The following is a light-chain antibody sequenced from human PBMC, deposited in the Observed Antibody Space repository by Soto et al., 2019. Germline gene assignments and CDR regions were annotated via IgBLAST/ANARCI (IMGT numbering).Light chain of an antibody. CDR2: GAS. Sequence: EIVLTQSPGTHSLSPGERVTLSCRASQSISTTYLAWYQHKPGQAPRLLIYGASNRATGIPDRFSGSGSGTDCTLSICRLEPEDFAVYYCQQYGSSGTFGQGTKVDIK. CDR3: QQYGSSGT. J-gene: IGKJ1*01. V-gene: IGKV3-20*01. CDR1: QSISTTY.